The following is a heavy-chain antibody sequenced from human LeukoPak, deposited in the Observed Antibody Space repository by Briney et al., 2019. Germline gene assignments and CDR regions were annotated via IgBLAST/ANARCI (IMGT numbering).Heavy chain of an antibody. Sequence: GASVKVSCKVSGHTLTELSMHWVRQAPGKGLEWMGGFDPEDGETIYAQKFQGRVTMTEDTSTDTAYMELSSLRSEDTAVYYCATAVPNMVRGYDAFDIWGQGTMVTVSS. J-gene: IGHJ3*02. CDR3: ATAVPNMVRGYDAFDI. D-gene: IGHD3-10*01. CDR1: GHTLTELS. V-gene: IGHV1-24*01. CDR2: FDPEDGET.